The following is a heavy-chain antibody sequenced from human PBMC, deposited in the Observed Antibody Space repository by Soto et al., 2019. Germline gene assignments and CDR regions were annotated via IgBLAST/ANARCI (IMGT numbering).Heavy chain of an antibody. CDR2: INAGNGNT. V-gene: IGHV1-3*01. Sequence: QVQLVQSGAEVKKPGASVKVSCKASGYTFTSYAMHWVRQAPGQRLEWMGWINAGNGNTKYSQKFQGRVTITRDTSASTAYMELSSLRSEDTAVYYCARVGGKGYCSSTSCWDFDYWGQATLVTVSS. J-gene: IGHJ4*02. CDR3: ARVGGKGYCSSTSCWDFDY. D-gene: IGHD2-2*01. CDR1: GYTFTSYA.